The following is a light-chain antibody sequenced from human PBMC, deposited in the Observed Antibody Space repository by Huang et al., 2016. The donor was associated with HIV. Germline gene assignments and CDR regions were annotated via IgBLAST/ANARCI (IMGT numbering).Light chain of an antibody. CDR1: QSISNY. Sequence: EIVLTQSPATLSLSPGERATLSCRASQSISNYLVWYQQKPGQAPILLIYDASKRATGIPARFSGSGAGTDFTLTISSLVPEDFAVYDCQQRKWHPTFGGGTKVEIK. CDR2: DAS. CDR3: QQRKWHPT. V-gene: IGKV3-11*01. J-gene: IGKJ4*01.